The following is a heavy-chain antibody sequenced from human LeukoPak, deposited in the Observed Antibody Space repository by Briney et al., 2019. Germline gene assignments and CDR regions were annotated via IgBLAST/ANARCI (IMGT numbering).Heavy chain of an antibody. Sequence: GGSLRLSCAASGFTFINSAINWVRQGPGKGLEWVSGIIGSCDSTYYADSVKGRFTISRDSSNNTLFLQINSLRAADTAAYYCAKGRSADITAAINYWGQGALVTVSS. V-gene: IGHV3-23*01. CDR1: GFTFINSA. J-gene: IGHJ4*02. CDR3: AKGRSADITAAINY. D-gene: IGHD6-25*01. CDR2: IIGSCDST.